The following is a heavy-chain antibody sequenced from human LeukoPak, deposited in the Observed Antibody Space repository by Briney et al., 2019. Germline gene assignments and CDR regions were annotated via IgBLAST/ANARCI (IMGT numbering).Heavy chain of an antibody. V-gene: IGHV4-39*07. CDR1: GGSISSNGYY. D-gene: IGHD4-17*01. J-gene: IGHJ4*02. CDR3: ARGRMTTAY. CDR2: IYYSGST. Sequence: SETLSLTCTVSGGSISSNGYYWGWIRQPPGKGLEWIGSIYYSGSTNYNPSLKSRVTISVDTSKNQFSLKLSSVTAADTAVYYCARGRMTTAYWGQGTLVTVSS.